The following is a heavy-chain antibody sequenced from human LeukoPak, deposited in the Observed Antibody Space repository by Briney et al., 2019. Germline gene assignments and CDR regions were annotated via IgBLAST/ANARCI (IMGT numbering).Heavy chain of an antibody. V-gene: IGHV4-61*08. J-gene: IGHJ3*02. CDR2: IYYSGTA. CDR3: ARQTPPKRPSIVVVVAATPTDAFDI. Sequence: SQTLSLTCTVSGGSISSGGYYWSWIRQPPGKGLEWIAYIYYSGTANYNPSLKSRVTISVDTSKNQFSLKLSSVTAADTAVYYCARQTPPKRPSIVVVVAATPTDAFDIWGQGTMVTVSS. D-gene: IGHD2-15*01. CDR1: GGSISSGGYY.